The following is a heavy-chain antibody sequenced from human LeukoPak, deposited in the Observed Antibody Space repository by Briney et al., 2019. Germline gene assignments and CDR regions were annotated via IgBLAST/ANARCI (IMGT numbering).Heavy chain of an antibody. V-gene: IGHV1-69-2*01. Sequence: GASVKISCKASGYTFTDYYMHWVQQAPGKGLERMGRVDPEDGETIYAEKFQGRVTITADTSTDTAYMELSSLRSEDTAVYYCATVYIGCSGGSCHGPFDYWGQGTLVTVSS. CDR3: ATVYIGCSGGSCHGPFDY. D-gene: IGHD2-15*01. CDR2: VDPEDGET. CDR1: GYTFTDYY. J-gene: IGHJ4*02.